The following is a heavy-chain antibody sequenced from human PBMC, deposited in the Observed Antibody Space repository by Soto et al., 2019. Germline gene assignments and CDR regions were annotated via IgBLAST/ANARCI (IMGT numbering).Heavy chain of an antibody. CDR3: ASAVRGVTYYYYYGMDA. D-gene: IGHD3-10*01. CDR2: IIPIFGTA. V-gene: IGHV1-69*01. CDR1: GGTFSSYA. J-gene: IGHJ6*02. Sequence: QVQLVQSGAEVKKPGSSVKVSCKASGGTFSSYAISWVRQAPGQGLEWMGGIIPIFGTANYAQKFQGRVTITADESTSTAYMELSSLRSEDTAVYCCASAVRGVTYYYYYGMDAWGQGTTVTVSS.